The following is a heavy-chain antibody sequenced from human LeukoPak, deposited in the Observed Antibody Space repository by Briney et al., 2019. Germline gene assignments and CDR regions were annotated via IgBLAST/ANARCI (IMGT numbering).Heavy chain of an antibody. CDR2: ISGSGGST. CDR3: AKNRKVVVPAASDY. CDR1: GFTFSSYA. J-gene: IGHJ4*02. D-gene: IGHD2-2*01. Sequence: GGSLRLSCPASGFTFSSYAMSWVRQAPGKGLEWVSAISGSGGSTYYADSVKGRFTISRDNSKNTLYLQMNSLRAEDTAVYYCAKNRKVVVPAASDYWGQGTLVTVSS. V-gene: IGHV3-23*01.